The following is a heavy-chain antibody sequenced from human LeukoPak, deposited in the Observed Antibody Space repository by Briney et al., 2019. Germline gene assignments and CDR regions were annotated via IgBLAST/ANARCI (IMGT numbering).Heavy chain of an antibody. J-gene: IGHJ4*02. V-gene: IGHV4-59*11. CDR1: GGSISSHY. D-gene: IGHD2-2*01. CDR3: ARVGGLVPAAGYYFDY. Sequence: SETLSLTCTVSGGSISSHYWSWIRQPPGKGLGWIGYIYYSGSTNYNTSLKSRVTISVDTSKNQFSLKLSSVTAADTAVYYCARVGGLVPAAGYYFDYWGQGTLVTVSS. CDR2: IYYSGST.